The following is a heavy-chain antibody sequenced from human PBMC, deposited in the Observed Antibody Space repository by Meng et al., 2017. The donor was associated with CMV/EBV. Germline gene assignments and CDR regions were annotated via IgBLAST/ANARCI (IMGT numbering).Heavy chain of an antibody. Sequence: GGSLRLSCAGSGLTLSNYGVTWVRQAPGGGLKWVTFSRIRAHDATPQYAASVYGRFAISRDDSRGIAYLYMNSLRIEDTGVYYCTASPGYDFYYDIWGPGTLVTVSS. J-gene: IGHJ4*02. D-gene: IGHD3-9*01. CDR2: SRIRAHDATP. V-gene: IGHV3-49*04. CDR1: GLTLSNYG. CDR3: TASPGYDFYYDI.